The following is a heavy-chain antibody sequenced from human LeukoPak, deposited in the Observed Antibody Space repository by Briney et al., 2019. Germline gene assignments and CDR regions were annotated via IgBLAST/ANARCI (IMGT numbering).Heavy chain of an antibody. D-gene: IGHD2-15*01. CDR1: GFTFSSDS. J-gene: IGHJ4*02. CDR2: IYSGGST. CDR3: ASGSVVVPFDY. V-gene: IGHV3-53*01. Sequence: SGGSLRLSCAASGFTFSSDSMHWVRQAPGKGLEWASVIYSGGSTYYADSVKGRFTISRDNSKNTLYLQMNSLRAEDTAVYYCASGSVVVPFDYWGQGTLVTVSS.